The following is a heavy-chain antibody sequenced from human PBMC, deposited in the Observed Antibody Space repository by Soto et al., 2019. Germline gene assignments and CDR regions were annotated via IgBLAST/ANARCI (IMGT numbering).Heavy chain of an antibody. CDR2: ISAYNGNT. V-gene: IGHV1-18*01. J-gene: IGHJ1*01. CDR1: GYTFTNYG. CDR3: ARSSQYFKY. Sequence: ASVKVSCKVSGYTFTNYGISWVRQAPGQGLEWMGWISAYNGNTKYAQKIQGRVTMTTDTSTTTAYMELRSLRSDDTAVYYCARSSQYFKYWGQGTPVTVSS.